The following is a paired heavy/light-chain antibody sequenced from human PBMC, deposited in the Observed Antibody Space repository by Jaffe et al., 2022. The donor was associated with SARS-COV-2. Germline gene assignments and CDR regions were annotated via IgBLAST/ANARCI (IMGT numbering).Heavy chain of an antibody. CDR1: GFTLSNYA. D-gene: IGHD1-26*01. J-gene: IGHJ4*02. V-gene: IGHV3-23*04. CDR2: ISGSGGSGGT. CDR3: ARSDLGDY. Sequence: EVQLVESGGGLVQPGGSLRLSCAASGFTLSNYAMNWVRQAPGKGLKWVSSISGSGGSGGTYYTDSVKGRFTISRDNSMNTLYLQMNSLTAEDTAIYYCARSDLGDYWGQGTLVTVSS.
Light chain of an antibody. CDR1: QGISNN. Sequence: DIQMTQSPSSLSASVGDRVTITCRASQGISNNLAWFQQKPGVAPKSLIAAASSLQSGVPSKFSGSGSGTDFTLTISSLQPEDFATYYCQQYHIYPLTFGGGTKVEIK. V-gene: IGKV1-16*02. CDR3: QQYHIYPLT. J-gene: IGKJ4*01. CDR2: AAS.